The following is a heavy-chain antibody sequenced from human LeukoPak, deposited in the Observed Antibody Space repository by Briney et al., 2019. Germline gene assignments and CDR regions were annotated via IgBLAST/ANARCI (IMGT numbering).Heavy chain of an antibody. CDR1: GFTFSSYA. V-gene: IGHV3-23*01. CDR2: ISGSGGST. D-gene: IGHD6-19*01. Sequence: GRSLRLSCAASGFTFSSYAMSWVRQAPGKGLEWVSAISGSGGSTYYADSVKGRFTISRDNSKNALYLQMNSLRAEDTAVYYCAKVASRVAVAGDGRVDYWGQGTLVTVSS. J-gene: IGHJ4*02. CDR3: AKVASRVAVAGDGRVDY.